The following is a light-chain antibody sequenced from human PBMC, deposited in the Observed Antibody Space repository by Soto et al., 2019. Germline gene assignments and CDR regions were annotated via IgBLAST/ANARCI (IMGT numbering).Light chain of an antibody. J-gene: IGKJ5*01. CDR1: QSVSTF. CDR2: DTF. V-gene: IGKV3-11*01. Sequence: EVVLTQSPATLSMSPGERVTLSCRASQSVSTFVAWYQHKPGQAPRPVIYDTFKRAPGVPDRFSGGGSGTDFSLTIRSLEPADFAVYYCQQRARWPMPFGQGTRLELK. CDR3: QQRARWPMP.